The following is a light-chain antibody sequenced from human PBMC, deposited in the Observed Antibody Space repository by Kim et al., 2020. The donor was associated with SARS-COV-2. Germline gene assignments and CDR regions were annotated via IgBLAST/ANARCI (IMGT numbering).Light chain of an antibody. V-gene: IGLV3-19*01. CDR3: RSRDTSGYLLV. CDR1: SLRSYY. CDR2: AKN. Sequence: SSELTQDSAVSVALGQTVRITCQGASLRSYYASWYQQKPGQAPVLVIYAKNNRPSGIADRFSGSSSGNTASLTITGAQAEDEADDYCRSRDTSGYLLVFGGGTQLTVL. J-gene: IGLJ2*01.